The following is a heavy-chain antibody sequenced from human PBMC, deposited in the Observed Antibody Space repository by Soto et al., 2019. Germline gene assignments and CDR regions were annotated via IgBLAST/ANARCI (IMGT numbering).Heavy chain of an antibody. D-gene: IGHD1-1*01. Sequence: QVHLVQSGAEVKKPGASVKVSCKGSGYTFTSYGITWVRQAPGQGLEWMGWISAHNGNTDYAQKLQGRVTVTRDTTTSPGYMELRSLRSDDTAVYYCARGRYGDYWGQGALVTVSS. CDR3: ARGRYGDY. CDR1: GYTFTSYG. J-gene: IGHJ4*02. CDR2: ISAHNGNT. V-gene: IGHV1-18*01.